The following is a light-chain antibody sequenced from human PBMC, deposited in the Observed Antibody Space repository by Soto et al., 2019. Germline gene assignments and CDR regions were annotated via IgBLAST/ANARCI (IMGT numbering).Light chain of an antibody. CDR2: GAS. CDR3: HQYDDWPLT. J-gene: IGKJ4*01. V-gene: IGKV3D-15*01. Sequence: EIVMTQSPATLSVSPGERATLSCRASQSVSSNLAWYQQKPGQAPRLLIYGASTRATGTPVRFSGIGSGTEFTLTINSLQAEDFVVYYCHQYDDWPLTFGGGTKVEIK. CDR1: QSVSSN.